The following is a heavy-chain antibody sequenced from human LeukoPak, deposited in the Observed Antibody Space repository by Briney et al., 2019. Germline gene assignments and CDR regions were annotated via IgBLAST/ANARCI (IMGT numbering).Heavy chain of an antibody. D-gene: IGHD5-12*01. J-gene: IGHJ3*02. V-gene: IGHV1-69*04. CDR3: ARRGYNFGLGAFDI. CDR2: IIPILGIA. CDR1: GGTFSSYA. Sequence: GASVKVSCKASGGTFSSYAISWVRQAPGQGLEWMGRIIPILGIANYAQKFQGRVTITADKSTSTAYMELSSLRSDDTAVYYCARRGYNFGLGAFDIWGQGTMVTVSS.